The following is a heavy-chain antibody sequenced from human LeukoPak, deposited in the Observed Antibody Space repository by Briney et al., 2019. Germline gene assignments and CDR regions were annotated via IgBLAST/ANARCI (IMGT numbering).Heavy chain of an antibody. CDR2: IYTSGST. V-gene: IGHV4-61*02. CDR3: ARASLGYCSSTSCPFDP. Sequence: SETLSLTCTVSGGSISSGSYYWSWIRQPAGKGLEWIGRIYTSGSTNYNPSLKSRVTISVDTSKNQFSLKLSSVTAADTAVYYCARASLGYCSSTSCPFDPWGQGTLVTVSS. J-gene: IGHJ5*02. D-gene: IGHD2-2*01. CDR1: GGSISSGSYY.